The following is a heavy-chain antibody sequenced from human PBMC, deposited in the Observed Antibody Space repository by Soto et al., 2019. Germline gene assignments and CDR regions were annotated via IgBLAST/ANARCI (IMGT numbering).Heavy chain of an antibody. CDR3: ARDLKYSYGQNYYYYGMDV. CDR2: ISAYNGNT. D-gene: IGHD5-18*01. CDR1: GYTFTSYG. Sequence: ASVKVSCKASGYTFTSYGISWVRQAPGQGLEWMGWISAYNGNTNYAQKLQGRVTMTTDTSTSTAYMELRSLRSDDTAVYYCARDLKYSYGQNYYYYGMDVWGQGTTVTVSS. V-gene: IGHV1-18*01. J-gene: IGHJ6*02.